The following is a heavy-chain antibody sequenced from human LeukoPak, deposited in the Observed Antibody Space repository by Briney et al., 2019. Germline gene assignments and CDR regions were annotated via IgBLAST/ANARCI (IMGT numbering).Heavy chain of an antibody. CDR1: GGSFSGYY. CDR2: IDHSGST. Sequence: SETLSLTCVVYGGSFSGYYWSWIRQPPGKGLEWIGEIDHSGSTSYNPSLKSRVTISVDTSKNQFSLKLSSVTAADTAVYYCARDRVPAADYYYGMDVWGQGTTVTVSS. V-gene: IGHV4-34*01. D-gene: IGHD2-2*01. CDR3: ARDRVPAADYYYGMDV. J-gene: IGHJ6*02.